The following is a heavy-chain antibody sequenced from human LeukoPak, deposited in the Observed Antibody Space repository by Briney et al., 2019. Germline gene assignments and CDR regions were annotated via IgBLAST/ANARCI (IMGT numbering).Heavy chain of an antibody. J-gene: IGHJ4*02. CDR3: AKDAERGFDYSNSLQK. D-gene: IGHD4-11*01. V-gene: IGHV3-33*03. CDR1: KFTFRHYG. CDR2: VFNDGSNQ. Sequence: GGSLRLSCAPSKFTFRHYGMHCVRQAPDKGLEWVAVVFNDGSNQYYADSVKGRFTVSRDKSQNMLYLQMNSQSPEDTAVYYCAKDAERGFDYSNSLQKWGQGTLVTVSS.